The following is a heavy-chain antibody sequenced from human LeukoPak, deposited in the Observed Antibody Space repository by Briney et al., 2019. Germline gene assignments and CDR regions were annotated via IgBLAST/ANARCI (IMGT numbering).Heavy chain of an antibody. V-gene: IGHV4-39*01. Sequence: SETLSPTCTVSGGSISSRPYYWGWMRQPPGKGLEWIGSIYYSGSTYYNPSLKSRVTISIDSFKNQFSLKLTSVIAADTAVYYCARHLGGSSYFDYWGQGTLVTVSS. D-gene: IGHD1-26*01. CDR1: GGSISSRPYY. CDR3: ARHLGGSSYFDY. CDR2: IYYSGST. J-gene: IGHJ4*02.